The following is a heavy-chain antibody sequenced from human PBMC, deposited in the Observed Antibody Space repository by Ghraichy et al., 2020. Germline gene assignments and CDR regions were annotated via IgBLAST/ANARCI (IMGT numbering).Heavy chain of an antibody. V-gene: IGHV3-66*01. Sequence: GGSLRLSCAASGFTVSNNYMSWVRQAPGKGLEWVSVIYSGGSTSYSDSVKGRFTNSRDNSKNKLYLQVNSMSAEDTAVYYCSRDYYGARGQVTLVTVSS. CDR3: SRDYYGA. CDR2: IYSGGST. CDR1: GFTVSNNY. J-gene: IGHJ4*02. D-gene: IGHD3-22*01.